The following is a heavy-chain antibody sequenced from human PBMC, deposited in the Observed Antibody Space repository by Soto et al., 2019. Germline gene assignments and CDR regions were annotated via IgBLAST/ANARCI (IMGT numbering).Heavy chain of an antibody. D-gene: IGHD2-15*01. CDR2: IYHSGST. CDR3: ARYCSGGSCYPNFDY. J-gene: IGHJ4*02. CDR1: GGSISSSNW. V-gene: IGHV4-4*02. Sequence: QVQLQESGPGLVKPSGPLSLTCAVSGGSISSSNWWSWVRQPPGKGLEWIGEIYHSGSTNYNPSLKSRVTISVDKSKNQCSLKRSSVTAADTAVYYCARYCSGGSCYPNFDYWGQGTLVTVSS.